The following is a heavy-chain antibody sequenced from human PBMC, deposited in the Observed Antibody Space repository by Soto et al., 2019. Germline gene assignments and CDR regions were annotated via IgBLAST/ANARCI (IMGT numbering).Heavy chain of an antibody. V-gene: IGHV4-61*01. J-gene: IGHJ5*02. D-gene: IGHD3-22*01. CDR3: ARDCVGTYYYDSSGHKNWFDP. CDR2: IYYSGST. Sequence: PSETLSLTCTFSVVSVSSGSYYCSWIRQPPWKGLEWIGYIYYSGSTNYNPSLKSRVTISVDTSKNQFSLKLSSVTAADTAVYYCARDCVGTYYYDSSGHKNWFDPWGPGTLVTVST. CDR1: VVSVSSGSYY.